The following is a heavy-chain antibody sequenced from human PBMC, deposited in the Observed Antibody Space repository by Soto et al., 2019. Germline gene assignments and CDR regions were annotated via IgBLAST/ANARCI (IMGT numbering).Heavy chain of an antibody. Sequence: SETLSLTCTVSGGSISSSSYYWGWIRQPPGKGLEWIGSIYYSGSTYYNPSLKSRVTISVDTSKNQFSLKLSSVTAADTAVYYCARHLGRAIFGVVRGGWFDPWGQGTLVTVSS. CDR1: GGSISSSSYY. CDR3: ARHLGRAIFGVVRGGWFDP. CDR2: IYYSGST. V-gene: IGHV4-39*01. J-gene: IGHJ5*02. D-gene: IGHD3-3*01.